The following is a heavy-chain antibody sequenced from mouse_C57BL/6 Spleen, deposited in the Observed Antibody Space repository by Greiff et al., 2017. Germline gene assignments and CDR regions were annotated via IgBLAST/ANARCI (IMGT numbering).Heavy chain of an antibody. V-gene: IGHV1-76*01. CDR3: ARYSSGLFDY. CDR2: IYPGSGNT. Sequence: LVESGAELVRPGASVKLSCKASGYTFTDYYINWVKQRPGQGLEWIARIYPGSGNTYYNEKFKGKATLTAEKSSSTAYMQLSSLTSEDSAVYFCARYSSGLFDYWGQGTTLTVSS. CDR1: GYTFTDYY. D-gene: IGHD3-2*02. J-gene: IGHJ2*01.